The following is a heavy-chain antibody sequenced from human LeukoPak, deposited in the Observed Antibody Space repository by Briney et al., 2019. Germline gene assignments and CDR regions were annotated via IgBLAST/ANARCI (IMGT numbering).Heavy chain of an antibody. CDR1: GGSIIINSSPFY. CDR2: ISHSGST. Sequence: PSETLSLTCTVSGGSIIINSSPFYWGWIRQPPGKGLEWIGGISHSGSTYYNPSLRSRVTISVDTSKNQFSLKLSSVTAADTAVYYCARESRGPRYCSSTSCYVWSGYYYYYMDVWGKGTTVTVSS. J-gene: IGHJ6*03. CDR3: ARESRGPRYCSSTSCYVWSGYYYYYMDV. D-gene: IGHD2-2*01. V-gene: IGHV4-39*02.